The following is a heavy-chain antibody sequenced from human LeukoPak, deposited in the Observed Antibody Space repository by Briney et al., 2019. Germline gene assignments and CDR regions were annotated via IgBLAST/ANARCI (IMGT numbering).Heavy chain of an antibody. Sequence: GGSLRLSCAASGFTFSEYSMNWVRQAPGKGLEWVSFISTSSSHIYYGDSVKGRFTISRDNARNSVSLQMNSLRAEDTAVYYCVRQVSGYGSGSFYFDYWGQGMLVTVSS. CDR3: VRQVSGYGSGSFYFDY. D-gene: IGHD3-10*01. J-gene: IGHJ4*02. V-gene: IGHV3-21*01. CDR2: ISTSSSHI. CDR1: GFTFSEYS.